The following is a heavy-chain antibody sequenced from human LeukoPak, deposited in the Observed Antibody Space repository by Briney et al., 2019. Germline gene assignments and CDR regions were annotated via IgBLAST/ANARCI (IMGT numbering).Heavy chain of an antibody. D-gene: IGHD4-17*01. J-gene: IGHJ4*02. CDR1: GFTFSSYA. Sequence: PGGSLRLSCAASGFTFSSYAMSWVRQAPGKGLEWVSAISGSGGSTYYADSVKGRFTISRDNSKNTLYLQMNSLRAEDTAVYYCANYQGPHGDYYFDYWGQGTLVTVSS. CDR2: ISGSGGST. V-gene: IGHV3-23*01. CDR3: ANYQGPHGDYYFDY.